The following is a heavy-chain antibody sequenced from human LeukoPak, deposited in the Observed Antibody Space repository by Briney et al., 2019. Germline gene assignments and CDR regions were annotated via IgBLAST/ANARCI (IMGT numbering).Heavy chain of an antibody. V-gene: IGHV4-39*01. CDR3: ARRSLANSSVPTGVFDP. D-gene: IGHD3-22*01. J-gene: IGHJ5*02. CDR1: GGSISSSSYY. CDR2: VFYSGTT. Sequence: PSETLSLTCTVSGGSISSSSYYWGWIRQPPGKGLEWIGSVFYSGTTYYNPSLKSRVTISVDTSKNQFSLKLSSVTAADTAVYFCARRSLANSSVPTGVFDPWGQGTLVTVSS.